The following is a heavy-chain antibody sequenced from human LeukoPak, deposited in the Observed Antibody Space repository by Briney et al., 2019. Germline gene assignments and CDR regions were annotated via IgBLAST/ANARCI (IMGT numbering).Heavy chain of an antibody. CDR3: ARAWQQLHRADGAFDI. CDR1: GGTFSSYA. D-gene: IGHD6-13*01. V-gene: IGHV1-69*04. Sequence: ASVKVSCKASGGTFSSYAISWVRRAPGRGLEWMGRIIPILGIANYAQKFQGRVTITADKSTSTAYMELSSLRSEDTAVYYCARAWQQLHRADGAFDIWGQGTMVTVSS. J-gene: IGHJ3*02. CDR2: IIPILGIA.